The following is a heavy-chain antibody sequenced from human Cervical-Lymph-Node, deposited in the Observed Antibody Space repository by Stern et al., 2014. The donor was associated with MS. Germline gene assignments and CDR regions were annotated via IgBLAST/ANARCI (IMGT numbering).Heavy chain of an antibody. J-gene: IGHJ4*02. CDR2: IIPIFDIV. CDR3: ARASLTSGYYYSHLAY. D-gene: IGHD3-22*01. V-gene: IGHV1-69*01. Sequence: QLVQSGAEVKKPGSSVKVSCKASGGTFSNYATSWVRQVPGQGLEWVGGIIPIFDIVHYAQKFPGRVTIAADESTSTAYMEVNSLTHEETAVYYCARASLTSGYYYSHLAYWGQGTLVTVSS. CDR1: GGTFSNYA.